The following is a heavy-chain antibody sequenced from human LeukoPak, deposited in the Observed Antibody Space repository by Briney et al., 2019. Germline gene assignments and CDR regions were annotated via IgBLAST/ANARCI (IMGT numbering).Heavy chain of an antibody. CDR3: ARGLIAVGGS. Sequence: SETLSLTCAVYGGSFSGYYWSWIRQPPGKGLEWIGEINHSGSTNYNPSLTSRVTISVDTSKNQFSLKLSSVTAADTAVYYCARGLIAVGGSWGQGTLVTVSS. D-gene: IGHD6-19*01. CDR1: GGSFSGYY. V-gene: IGHV4-34*01. CDR2: INHSGST. J-gene: IGHJ5*02.